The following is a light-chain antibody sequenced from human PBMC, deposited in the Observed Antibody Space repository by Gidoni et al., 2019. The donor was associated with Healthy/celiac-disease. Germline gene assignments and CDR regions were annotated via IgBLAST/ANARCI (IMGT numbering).Light chain of an antibody. V-gene: IGLV3-27*01. CDR2: KDS. Sequence: SYELTQPSSVSVSPGQTARITCSGDVLKKKYARWFQQKPGPAPVLVIYKDSERPSGIPERFSGSSSGTTVTLTISGAQVEDEADYYCYSAADNNREVFGGGTKLTVL. CDR3: YSAADNNREV. CDR1: VLKKKY. J-gene: IGLJ2*01.